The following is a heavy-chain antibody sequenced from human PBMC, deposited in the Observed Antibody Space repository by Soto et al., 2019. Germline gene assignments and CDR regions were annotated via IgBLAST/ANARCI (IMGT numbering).Heavy chain of an antibody. CDR2: IYYSGST. CDR1: GGSISSSIYY. J-gene: IGHJ4*02. CDR3: ARRYGSAIDY. Sequence: PSETLSLTCTVSGGSISSSIYYWSWIRQPPGKGLEWIGYIYYSGSTNYNPSLKSRVTISVDTSKNQFSLKLSSVTAADTAVYYCARRYGSAIDYWGQGTLVTVSS. D-gene: IGHD1-26*01. V-gene: IGHV4-61*05.